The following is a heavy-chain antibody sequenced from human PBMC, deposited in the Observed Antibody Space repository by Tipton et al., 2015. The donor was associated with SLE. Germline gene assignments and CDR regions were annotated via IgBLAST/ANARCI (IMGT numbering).Heavy chain of an antibody. D-gene: IGHD2-21*01. J-gene: IGHJ4*02. Sequence: TLSLTCSVSGGSITSGSNYYWTWIRQPAGKGLEWIGHFSSSGGTNYNTSRKSRVTISADTSKNEISLKMTSVTAADTAVYYCARRDCGGDCYYGHWGQGTQVAVSS. V-gene: IGHV4-61*09. CDR3: ARRDCGGDCYYGH. CDR2: FSSSGGT. CDR1: GGSITSGSNYY.